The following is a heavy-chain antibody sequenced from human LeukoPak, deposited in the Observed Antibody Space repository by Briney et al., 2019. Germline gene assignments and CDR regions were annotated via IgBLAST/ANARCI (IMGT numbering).Heavy chain of an antibody. CDR3: ATIDRAVAGTIDY. Sequence: PSETLSLTCTVSGGSISSYFWSWIRQPPGKGLEWIGYIYYSGSTNYNPSLKSRVTMSVDTSKNQFSLKLSSVTAPDTTVYYCATIDRAVAGTIDYWGQGTLVTVSS. D-gene: IGHD6-19*01. V-gene: IGHV4-59*08. J-gene: IGHJ4*02. CDR1: GGSISSYF. CDR2: IYYSGST.